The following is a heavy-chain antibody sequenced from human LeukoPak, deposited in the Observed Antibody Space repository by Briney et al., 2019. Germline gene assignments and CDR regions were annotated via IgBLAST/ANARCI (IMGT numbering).Heavy chain of an antibody. D-gene: IGHD3-3*01. V-gene: IGHV3-30*02. CDR2: TRYDGSKE. Sequence: GSRRLSCAASGFTFGSYAMSWVRQAPGKGLEWLAFTRYDGSKEFYTDSVKGRFTISRDNSKDTLYLQMNSLRVEDTAVYYCAKGVDTHFDFWSGYENWFDPWGRGTPVTVSS. CDR3: AKGVDTHFDFWSGYENWFDP. J-gene: IGHJ5*02. CDR1: GFTFGSYA.